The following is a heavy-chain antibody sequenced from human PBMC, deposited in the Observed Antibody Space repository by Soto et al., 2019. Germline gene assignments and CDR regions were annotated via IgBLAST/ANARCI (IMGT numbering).Heavy chain of an antibody. J-gene: IGHJ5*02. CDR3: ARKDYADYGWFDP. D-gene: IGHD4-17*01. Sequence: QVQLQESGPGLVKPSGTLSLTCGVSGGSISSSKWWSWVRHPPGKGLEWIGEIYHSGSTNYNSSLKSRVTISVDKSKNQFSLKLSSVTAADTALYYCARKDYADYGWFDPWGQGMLVTVSS. CDR2: IYHSGST. CDR1: GGSISSSKW. V-gene: IGHV4-4*02.